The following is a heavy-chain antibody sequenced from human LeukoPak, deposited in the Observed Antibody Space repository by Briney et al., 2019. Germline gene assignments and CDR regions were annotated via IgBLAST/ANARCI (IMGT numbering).Heavy chain of an antibody. D-gene: IGHD3-22*01. CDR2: ISAYNGNT. CDR3: ARSSFDTYYYDSSGYYAEYFQH. V-gene: IGHV1-18*01. CDR1: GYXFTSYG. J-gene: IGHJ1*01. Sequence: ASVKVSCNASGYXFTSYGISWVRQAPGQGLEWMGWISAYNGNTNYAQKLQGRVTMTTDTSTSTAYMELRSLRSDDTAVYYCARSSFDTYYYDSSGYYAEYFQHWGQGTLVTVSS.